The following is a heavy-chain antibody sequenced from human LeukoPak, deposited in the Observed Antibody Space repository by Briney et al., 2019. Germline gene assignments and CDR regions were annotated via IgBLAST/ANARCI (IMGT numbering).Heavy chain of an antibody. CDR3: AITEQTLYYYYMDV. Sequence: SSETLSLTCIVSGGSISNGSYYWSWIRQPPGKGLEWIGSIYYSGSTYYNPSLKSRVTISVDTSKNQFSLKLSSVTAADTAVYYCAITEQTLYYYYMDVWGKGTTVTVSS. CDR1: GGSISNGSYY. D-gene: IGHD1/OR15-1a*01. CDR2: IYYSGST. V-gene: IGHV4-39*07. J-gene: IGHJ6*03.